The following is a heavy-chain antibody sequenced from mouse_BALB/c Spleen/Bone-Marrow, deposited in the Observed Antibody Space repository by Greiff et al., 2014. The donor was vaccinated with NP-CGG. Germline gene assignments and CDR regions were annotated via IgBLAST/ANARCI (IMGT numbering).Heavy chain of an antibody. CDR2: INPDSSTI. Sequence: EVMLVESGGGLVQPGGSLKLSCAAPGFDFSRYWMTWVRQAPGRGLEWIGEINPDSSTINYTPSLKDKFIISRDNAKNTLYLQMSKVRSEGTALYYCAGNGYYGWIAYWGQGTLVTVSA. V-gene: IGHV4-1*02. CDR3: AGNGYYGWIAY. J-gene: IGHJ3*01. D-gene: IGHD1-1*01. CDR1: GFDFSRYW.